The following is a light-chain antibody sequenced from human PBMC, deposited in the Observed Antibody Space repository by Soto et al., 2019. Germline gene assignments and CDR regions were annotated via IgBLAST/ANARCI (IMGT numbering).Light chain of an antibody. CDR1: SSDVGGYNY. V-gene: IGLV2-14*01. CDR2: DVS. J-gene: IGLJ2*01. CDR3: GTWDSSLSVVV. Sequence: QSVLTQPASVSGSPGQSITISCTGTSSDVGGYNYVSWYQQHPGKAPKLMIYDVSSRPSGVSNRFSGSKSGNTASLTISGLQTEDEGDYYCGTWDSSLSVVVFGGGTKLTVL.